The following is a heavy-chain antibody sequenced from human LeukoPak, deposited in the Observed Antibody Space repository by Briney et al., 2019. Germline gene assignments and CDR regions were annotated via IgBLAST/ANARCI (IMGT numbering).Heavy chain of an antibody. J-gene: IGHJ6*04. CDR2: IDPSDSYT. D-gene: IGHD3-16*01. Sequence: GESLRISCKGSGYSFTSYWISWVRQMPGKGLEWMGMIDPSDSYTNSSPSFQGHLPTSADKSISTAYLQWSRLKASDTAMYYCARHMTTYGMDVWGKGTTVTASS. CDR3: ARHMTTYGMDV. V-gene: IGHV5-10-1*01. CDR1: GYSFTSYW.